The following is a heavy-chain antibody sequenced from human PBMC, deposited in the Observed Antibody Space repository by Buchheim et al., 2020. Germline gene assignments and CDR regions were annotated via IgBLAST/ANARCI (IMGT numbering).Heavy chain of an antibody. J-gene: IGHJ4*02. Sequence: EVQLVESGGGLVQPGGSLRLSCAASGFTFSDYWMTWVRQAPGKGLEWVANIKSDGSVENYVDSVKGRFTISRDNTKNLVYLQMNSLRAEDTAVYYCAKEHWGPEYWGQGIL. CDR2: IKSDGSVE. D-gene: IGHD7-27*01. CDR1: GFTFSDYW. CDR3: AKEHWGPEY. V-gene: IGHV3-7*01.